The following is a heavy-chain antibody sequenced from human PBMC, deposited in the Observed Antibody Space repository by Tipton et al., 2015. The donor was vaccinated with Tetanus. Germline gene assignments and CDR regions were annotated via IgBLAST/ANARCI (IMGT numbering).Heavy chain of an antibody. CDR3: ARYHCTGTTCQRLDH. Sequence: TLSLTCTVSGDSISSLHWSWIRQPPGKGLEWIGYIYNIGTTKYNPSLKSRVTILLDMSKNQISLKLRSVTAADTAVYYCARYHCTGTTCQRLDHWGQGTLVTVSS. CDR1: GDSISSLH. J-gene: IGHJ4*01. V-gene: IGHV4-59*11. CDR2: IYNIGTT. D-gene: IGHD2-8*02.